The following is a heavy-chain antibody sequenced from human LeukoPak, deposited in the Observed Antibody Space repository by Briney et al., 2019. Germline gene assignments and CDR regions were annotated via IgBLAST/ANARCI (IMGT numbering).Heavy chain of an antibody. CDR1: GGAFSGYY. CDR3: ARGLVSGY. J-gene: IGHJ4*02. V-gene: IGHV4-34*01. CDR2: IYHSGST. Sequence: SETLSLTCAVYGGAFSGYYWSWIRQPPGKGLEWIGEIYHSGSTNYNPSLKSRVTISVDTSKNQFSLKLSSVTAADTAVYYCARGLVSGYWGQGTLVTVSS.